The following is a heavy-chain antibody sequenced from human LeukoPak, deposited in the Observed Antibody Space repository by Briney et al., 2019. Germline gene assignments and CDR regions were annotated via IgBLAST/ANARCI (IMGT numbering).Heavy chain of an antibody. V-gene: IGHV3-30*02. J-gene: IGHJ4*02. Sequence: GGSLRLSCAASGFTFSSYGMHWVRQAPGKGLEWVALIKPDGSNKYYADSVKGRFTISRDNSKNTLHLQMNSLSAEDTAVYYCARSRAFDYWGQGTLVTVSS. CDR3: ARSRAFDY. D-gene: IGHD2/OR15-2a*01. CDR2: IKPDGSNK. CDR1: GFTFSSYG.